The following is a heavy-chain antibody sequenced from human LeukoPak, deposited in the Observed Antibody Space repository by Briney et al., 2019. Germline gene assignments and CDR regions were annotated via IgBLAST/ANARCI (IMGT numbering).Heavy chain of an antibody. Sequence: GGSLRLSSAASGFTVSTNYMSWVRQAPGKGLEWVSIIYSSGSTYYADSVKGRFTISRDNSKNTLYLQMNSLRAEDTTLYYCARTSVATAEDYFDFWGQGTLVTVSS. J-gene: IGHJ4*02. V-gene: IGHV3-53*01. D-gene: IGHD6-13*01. CDR2: IYSSGST. CDR3: ARTSVATAEDYFDF. CDR1: GFTVSTNY.